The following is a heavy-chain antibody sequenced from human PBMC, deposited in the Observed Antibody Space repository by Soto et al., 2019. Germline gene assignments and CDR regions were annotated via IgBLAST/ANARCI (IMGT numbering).Heavy chain of an antibody. D-gene: IGHD6-19*01. CDR1: GGSISSYY. CDR2: IYYSGST. CDR3: ARQDYSSGYDY. J-gene: IGHJ4*02. Sequence: PSETLSLTCTVSGGSISSYYWTWIRQPPGKGLEWIGYIYYSGSTNYNPSLKSRVTISVATSKNQFSLKLSSVTAADTAVYYCARQDYSSGYDYWGQGTLVTVSS. V-gene: IGHV4-59*08.